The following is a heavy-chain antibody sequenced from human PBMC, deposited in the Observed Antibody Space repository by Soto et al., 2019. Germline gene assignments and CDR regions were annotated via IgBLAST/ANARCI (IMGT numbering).Heavy chain of an antibody. V-gene: IGHV4-31*03. CDR2: IYYSGST. CDR1: GGSISSGGYY. Sequence: QVQLQESGPGLVKPPQTLSLTCTVSGGSISSGGYYWSWIRQHPGKGLEWIGYIYYSGSTYYNPSLKSRVTISVDTSKSQFSLKLSSVTAADTAVYYCARDFTDSSGPTLGMGVWGQGTTVTVSS. CDR3: ARDFTDSSGPTLGMGV. D-gene: IGHD6-19*01. J-gene: IGHJ6*02.